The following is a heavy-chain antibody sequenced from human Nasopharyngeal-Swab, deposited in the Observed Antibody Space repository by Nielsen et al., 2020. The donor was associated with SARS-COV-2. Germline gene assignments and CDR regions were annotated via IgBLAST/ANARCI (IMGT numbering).Heavy chain of an antibody. CDR3: AKDWGYKSDYYYYMDV. V-gene: IGHV3-30*18. D-gene: IGHD5-18*01. CDR1: GFIFSSYG. Sequence: GGPRRSSCAASGFIFSSYGMHWVRQAPGKGLEWVAVISYDGSNKYYADSVKGRFTISRDNSKNTLYLQMNSLRAEDTAVYYCAKDWGYKSDYYYYMDVCGKGTTVTVSS. J-gene: IGHJ6*03. CDR2: ISYDGSNK.